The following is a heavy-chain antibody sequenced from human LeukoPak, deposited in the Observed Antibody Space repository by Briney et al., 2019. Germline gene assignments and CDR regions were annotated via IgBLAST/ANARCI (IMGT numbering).Heavy chain of an antibody. CDR3: ARDGIAAAGPFDC. D-gene: IGHD6-13*01. CDR2: MSYDGSNK. Sequence: GRSLRLSCAASGFTFSSYAMHWVRQAPGKGLEWVAVMSYDGSNKYYADSVKGRFTISRDNSKNTLYLQMNSLRAEDTAVYYCARDGIAAAGPFDCWGQGTLVTVSS. V-gene: IGHV3-30*04. J-gene: IGHJ4*02. CDR1: GFTFSSYA.